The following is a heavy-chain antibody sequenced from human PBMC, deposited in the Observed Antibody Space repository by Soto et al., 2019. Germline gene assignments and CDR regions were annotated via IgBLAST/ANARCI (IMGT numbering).Heavy chain of an antibody. CDR1: GGSISSGGYY. J-gene: IGHJ4*02. V-gene: IGHV4-31*03. CDR3: ARDRRTGAAGMAFDY. CDR2: IYYSGST. Sequence: SETLSLTCTVSGGSISSGGYYWSWIRQHPGKGLEWIGYIYYSGSTYYNPSLKSRVTISVDTSKNQFSLKLSSVTAADTAVYYCARDRRTGAAGMAFDYWGQGTLVTVSS. D-gene: IGHD6-13*01.